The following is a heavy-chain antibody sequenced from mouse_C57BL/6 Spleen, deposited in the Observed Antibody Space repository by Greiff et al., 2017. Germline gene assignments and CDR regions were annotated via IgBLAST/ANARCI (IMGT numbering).Heavy chain of an antibody. D-gene: IGHD2-4*01. CDR2: IFPGSGST. Sequence: QVQLQQSGPELVRPGASVKISCKAPGYTFTSHWMQWVRQRPGQGLEWIGEIFPGSGSTYYNEKFKGKATLTVDTSSSTAYMQLSSLTSEDSAVCFCARSQEIYYDYDDAMDYWGQGTAVTVSS. V-gene: IGHV1-56*01. J-gene: IGHJ4*01. CDR3: ARSQEIYYDYDDAMDY. CDR1: GYTFTSHW.